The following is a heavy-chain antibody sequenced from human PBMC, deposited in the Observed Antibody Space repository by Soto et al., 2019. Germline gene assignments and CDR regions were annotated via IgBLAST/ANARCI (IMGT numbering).Heavy chain of an antibody. CDR3: AKDDIAVAGHFDY. CDR2: ISGSGGST. CDR1: GFTLRGYA. V-gene: IGHV3-23*01. Sequence: PGGSLRLSCAASGFTLRGYAMSWVRQGPGKGLEWVSAISGSGGSTYYADSVKGRFTISRDNSKNTLYLQMNSLSAEDTAVYYCAKDDIAVAGHFDYWGQGTLVTVSS. D-gene: IGHD6-19*01. J-gene: IGHJ4*02.